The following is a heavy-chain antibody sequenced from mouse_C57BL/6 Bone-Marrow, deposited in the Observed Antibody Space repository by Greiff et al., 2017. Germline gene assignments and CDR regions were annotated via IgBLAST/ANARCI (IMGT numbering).Heavy chain of an antibody. V-gene: IGHV5-17*01. Sequence: EVQLQQSGGGLVKPGGSLKLSCAASGFTFSDYGMHWVRQAPEKGLEWVAYISSGSSTIYYADTVKGRCTISRDNAKNTLFLQMTSLRSEDTAMYYCARGGYYDYAGFAYWGQGTLVTVSA. J-gene: IGHJ3*01. CDR2: ISSGSSTI. D-gene: IGHD2-4*01. CDR3: ARGGYYDYAGFAY. CDR1: GFTFSDYG.